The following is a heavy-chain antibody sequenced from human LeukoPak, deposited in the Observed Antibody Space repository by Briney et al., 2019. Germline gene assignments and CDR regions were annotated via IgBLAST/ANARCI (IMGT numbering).Heavy chain of an antibody. CDR2: TYYTGTA. J-gene: IGHJ4*02. CDR1: GVSFTGGSYY. Sequence: SETLSLTCGVSGVSFTGGSYYWGWIRQPPGKGLEWIGTTYYTGTAYYSPSLQSRLNISVDATNSQFSLRLTSVTAADTAVYYCARHKFSIGYGFWTSNDYWGQGILVTVAS. D-gene: IGHD5-12*01. V-gene: IGHV4-39*01. CDR3: ARHKFSIGYGFWTSNDY.